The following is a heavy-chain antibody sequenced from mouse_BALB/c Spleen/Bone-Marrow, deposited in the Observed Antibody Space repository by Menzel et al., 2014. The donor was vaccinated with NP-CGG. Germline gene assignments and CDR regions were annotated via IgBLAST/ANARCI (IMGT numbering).Heavy chain of an antibody. J-gene: IGHJ3*01. CDR3: ARGGYDGAWFAY. V-gene: IGHV1S56*01. Sequence: QVQLKQSGPELVKPGASVRISCKASGYTFTTYYIHWVKQRPGQGLEWVGWIYPGNVNTNYSEKFKGKATLPADKSSSTAYMQLSSLTSEDSAVYFCARGGYDGAWFAYWGQGTLVTVSA. CDR1: GYTFTTYY. D-gene: IGHD2-14*01. CDR2: IYPGNVNT.